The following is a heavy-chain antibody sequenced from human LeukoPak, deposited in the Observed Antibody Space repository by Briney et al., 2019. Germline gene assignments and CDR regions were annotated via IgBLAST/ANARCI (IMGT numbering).Heavy chain of an antibody. V-gene: IGHV3-23*01. Sequence: GGSLRLSCAASGFTFSSHALSWVRQAPGKGLEWVSGISISGGSTYYADSVKGRFTISRGNSKNTLYLQMNSLRAEDTAVYYCAKGSDAVTTVHFDYWGQGTLVTVSS. CDR3: AKGSDAVTTVHFDY. CDR1: GFTFSSHA. CDR2: ISISGGST. D-gene: IGHD4-11*01. J-gene: IGHJ4*02.